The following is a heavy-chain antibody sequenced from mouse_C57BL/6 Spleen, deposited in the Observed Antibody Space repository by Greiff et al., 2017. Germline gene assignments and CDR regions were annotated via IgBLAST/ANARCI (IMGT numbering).Heavy chain of an antibody. D-gene: IGHD2-3*01. V-gene: IGHV1-61*01. CDR3: ARWLLYAMDY. CDR1: GYTFTSYW. CDR2: IYPSDSET. Sequence: VQLQQPGAELVRPGSSVKLSCKASGYTFTSYWMDWVKQRPGQGLEWIGNIYPSDSETHYNQKFKDKATLTVDKSSSTAYMQLSSLTSEDSAVYYCARWLLYAMDYWGQGTSVTVSS. J-gene: IGHJ4*01.